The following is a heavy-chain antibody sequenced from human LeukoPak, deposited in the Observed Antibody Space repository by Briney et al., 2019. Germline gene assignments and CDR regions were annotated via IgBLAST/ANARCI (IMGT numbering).Heavy chain of an antibody. CDR2: IYTTGIT. J-gene: IGHJ4*02. Sequence: PSETLSLTCTVSGGSISNYFWSWIRQPAGKGLEWIGRIYTTGITNCNPSLKSRVTMSVDTSKNQFSLRLNSVTAADTAVYFCARNALRGYIYGFDYWGQGTLVTVSS. D-gene: IGHD5-18*01. CDR3: ARNALRGYIYGFDY. CDR1: GGSISNYF. V-gene: IGHV4-4*07.